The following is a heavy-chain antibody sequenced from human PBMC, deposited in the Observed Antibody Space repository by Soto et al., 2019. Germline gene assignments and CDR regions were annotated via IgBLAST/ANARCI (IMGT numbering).Heavy chain of an antibody. CDR2: IYYSGST. J-gene: IGHJ3*02. Sequence: SETLSFTRTVSGGSISSYYWSWIRQPAGKGLERIGHIYYSGSTNSNRSLKSRVTISVGTSKTQVSLKRSSVTAADTAVYYCAGAGLVQPGAFDSWGQGTIVTLSS. V-gene: IGHV4-59*01. D-gene: IGHD1-1*01. CDR3: AGAGLVQPGAFDS. CDR1: GGSISSYY.